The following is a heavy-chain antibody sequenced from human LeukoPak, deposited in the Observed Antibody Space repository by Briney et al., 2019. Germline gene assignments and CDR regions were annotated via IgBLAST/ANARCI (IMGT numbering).Heavy chain of an antibody. D-gene: IGHD6-13*01. CDR3: AKGYSSSWYNGGFEGDY. Sequence: GGSLRLSCAASGFTFDDYTMHWVRQAPGKGLEWVSAISGSGGNTHYADSVKGRFTITRDNSKNTLYLQMNSLRAEDTAVYYCAKGYSSSWYNGGFEGDYWGQGTLVTVSS. CDR2: ISGSGGNT. CDR1: GFTFDDYT. V-gene: IGHV3-23*01. J-gene: IGHJ4*02.